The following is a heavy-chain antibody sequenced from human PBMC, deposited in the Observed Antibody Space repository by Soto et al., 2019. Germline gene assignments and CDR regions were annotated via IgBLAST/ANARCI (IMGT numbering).Heavy chain of an antibody. CDR2: TGTAGDT. CDR3: ARGFYGSPGYLDY. V-gene: IGHV3-13*01. Sequence: GGSLRLSCAASGFTFSSYDMHWVRQATGKGLEWVSATGTAGDTYYPGSVKGRFTISRENAKNSLYLQMNSLRAGDTAVYYCARGFYGSPGYLDYWGQGTLVTVSS. J-gene: IGHJ4*02. D-gene: IGHD3-10*01. CDR1: GFTFSSYD.